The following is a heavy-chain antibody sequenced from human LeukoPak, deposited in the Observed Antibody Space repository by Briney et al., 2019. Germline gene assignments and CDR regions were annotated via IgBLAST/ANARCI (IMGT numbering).Heavy chain of an antibody. Sequence: PSETLSLTCTVSGYSISSGYYWGWIRQPPGKGLEWIGTIYHSGSTYYNPSLKSRVTISVDTSKNQFSLKLNSVTAADTAVYYCARDQYYYDSSAYYRFDYWGQGTLVTVSS. D-gene: IGHD3-22*01. CDR2: IYHSGST. V-gene: IGHV4-38-2*02. CDR3: ARDQYYYDSSAYYRFDY. J-gene: IGHJ4*02. CDR1: GYSISSGYY.